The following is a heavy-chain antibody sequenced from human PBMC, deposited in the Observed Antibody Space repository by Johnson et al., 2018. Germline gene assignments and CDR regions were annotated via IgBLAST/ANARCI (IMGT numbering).Heavy chain of an antibody. CDR2: ISGSGENT. V-gene: IGHV3-23*01. J-gene: IGHJ3*02. Sequence: EVQLLESGGGLVQSGGSRRLSCAASGFTFTSYAMSWVRQAQGKGLEWVAHISGSGENTYYAESVKGGSTISRDNSKRMVFRQMSSLRAEDTAIYSCAKDRYYDNNGGAFDIWGQGTMVTVSS. D-gene: IGHD3-22*01. CDR1: GFTFTSYA. CDR3: AKDRYYDNNGGAFDI.